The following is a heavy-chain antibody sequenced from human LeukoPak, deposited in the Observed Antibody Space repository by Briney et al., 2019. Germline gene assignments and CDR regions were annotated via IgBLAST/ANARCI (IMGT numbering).Heavy chain of an antibody. CDR3: ARERRYSGYAYDY. CDR2: INHSGST. V-gene: IGHV4-34*01. D-gene: IGHD5-12*01. Sequence: SETLSLTCAVYGGSFSGYYWSWIRQPPGKGLEWIGEINHSGSTNYNPSLKSRVTISVDTSKNQFSLKLSSVTAADTAVYYCARERRYSGYAYDYWGQGTLVTVSS. J-gene: IGHJ4*02. CDR1: GGSFSGYY.